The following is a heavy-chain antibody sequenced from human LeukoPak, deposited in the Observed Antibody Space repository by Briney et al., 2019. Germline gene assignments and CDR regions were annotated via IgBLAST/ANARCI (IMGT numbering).Heavy chain of an antibody. D-gene: IGHD6-19*01. V-gene: IGHV3-9*01. CDR2: ISWNSGSI. J-gene: IGHJ4*02. CDR3: AKETPRNRAVDY. Sequence: GRSLRLSCAASGFTFDDYAMHWVRQAPGKGLEWVSGISWNSGSIGYADSVKGRFTISRDNAKNPLYLQMNSLRAEDTALYYCAKETPRNRAVDYWGQGTLVTVSS. CDR1: GFTFDDYA.